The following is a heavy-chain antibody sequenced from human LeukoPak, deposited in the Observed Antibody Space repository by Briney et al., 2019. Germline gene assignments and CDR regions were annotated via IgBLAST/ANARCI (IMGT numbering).Heavy chain of an antibody. D-gene: IGHD6-19*01. CDR3: ARDSSGWSYFDL. V-gene: IGHV3-64*01. CDR2: ISSNGGAT. CDR1: GFTFFSYA. Sequence: GGSLRLSCAASGFTFFSYAMHWVRQAPGKGLEYVSGISSNGGATYYANSVKGRFIISRDNSKSILYLQMGSLRAEDKAVYCCARDSSGWSYFDLWGQGTLVTVSS. J-gene: IGHJ4*02.